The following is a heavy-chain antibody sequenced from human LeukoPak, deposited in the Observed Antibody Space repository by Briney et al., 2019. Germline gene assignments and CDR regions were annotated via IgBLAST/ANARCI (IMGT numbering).Heavy chain of an antibody. CDR1: GGSISSSSYY. D-gene: IGHD1-7*01. Sequence: SETLSLTCIVPGGSISSSSYYWAWIRQSPGKGLERIGTFSSGGSAYYNPSLTSRVSISKDTSDNQFSLRLYSVTAADTAVYYCARKQTGTMYDVWGQGTQVTVSS. J-gene: IGHJ4*02. CDR2: FSSGGSA. V-gene: IGHV4-39*07. CDR3: ARKQTGTMYDV.